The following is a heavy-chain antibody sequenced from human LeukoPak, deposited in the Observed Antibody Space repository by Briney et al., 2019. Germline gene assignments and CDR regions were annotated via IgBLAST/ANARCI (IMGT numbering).Heavy chain of an antibody. Sequence: GGPLRLSCAASGFTFSHYWMHWVRQTPGEGLVWVSQIKGDGSNIKYADSVKGRFIISRDNAKNTLFLQMNSLRAEDTAVYYCVGDDPSAEAFDLWGQGTLVTVSS. CDR1: GFTFSHYW. J-gene: IGHJ3*01. V-gene: IGHV3-74*01. D-gene: IGHD3-3*01. CDR2: IKGDGSNI. CDR3: VGDDPSAEAFDL.